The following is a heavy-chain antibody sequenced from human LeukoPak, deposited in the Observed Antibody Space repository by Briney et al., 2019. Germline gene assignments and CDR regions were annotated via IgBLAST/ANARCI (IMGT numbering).Heavy chain of an antibody. Sequence: GGSLRLSCAASGFTFSSYSMNWVRQAPGKGLEWVSSISSSSSYVYYADSVKGRFTISRDNAKNSLYLQMNSLRAEDTAVYYCARGSTYYYDSSGYLDAFDIWGQGTMVTVSS. V-gene: IGHV3-21*01. J-gene: IGHJ3*02. CDR2: ISSSSSYV. CDR1: GFTFSSYS. D-gene: IGHD3-22*01. CDR3: ARGSTYYYDSSGYLDAFDI.